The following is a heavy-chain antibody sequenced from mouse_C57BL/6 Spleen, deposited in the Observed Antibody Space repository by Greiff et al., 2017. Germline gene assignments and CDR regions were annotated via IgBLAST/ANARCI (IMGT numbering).Heavy chain of an antibody. CDR3: ARGAYYSNYYYARDY. CDR1: GYAFSSYW. D-gene: IGHD2-5*01. Sequence: QVQLQQSGAELVKPGASVKISCKASGYAFSSYWMNWVKQRPGKGLEWIGQIYPGDGDTNYNGKFKGKATLTADKSSSTAYMQLSSLTSEDSAVYFCARGAYYSNYYYARDYGGQGTSVTVCS. CDR2: IYPGDGDT. J-gene: IGHJ4*01. V-gene: IGHV1-80*01.